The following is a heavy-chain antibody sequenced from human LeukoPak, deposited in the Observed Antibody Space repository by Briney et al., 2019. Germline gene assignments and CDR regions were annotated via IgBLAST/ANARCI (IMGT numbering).Heavy chain of an antibody. D-gene: IGHD3-22*01. CDR1: GFTFSSYS. Sequence: GGSLRLSCAASGFTFSSYSMNWVRQAPGKGLEWVSSISSSSSYMYYADSVKGRFTISRDNAKNSLYLQMNSLRAEDTAVYYCARGFITPDAFDIWGQGTMVTVSS. J-gene: IGHJ3*02. CDR3: ARGFITPDAFDI. CDR2: ISSSSSYM. V-gene: IGHV3-21*01.